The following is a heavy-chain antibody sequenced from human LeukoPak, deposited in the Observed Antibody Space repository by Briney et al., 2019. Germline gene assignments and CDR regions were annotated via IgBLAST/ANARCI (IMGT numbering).Heavy chain of an antibody. CDR3: AREISYSGAFDY. CDR1: GGSISSYY. D-gene: IGHD3-10*01. V-gene: IGHV4-59*01. J-gene: IGHJ4*02. CDR2: IYYSGST. Sequence: PSETLSLTCTVSGGSISSYYWSWIRHPPGKGLEWIGYIYYSGSTYYNPFLKSRVTISVDTSKNHFSLRLSSVTAADTAVYYCAREISYSGAFDYWGQGTLVTASS.